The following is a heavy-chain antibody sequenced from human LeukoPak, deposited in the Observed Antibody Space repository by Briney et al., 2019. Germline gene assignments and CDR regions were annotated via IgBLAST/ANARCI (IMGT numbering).Heavy chain of an antibody. Sequence: GGSLRLSCVASGFTFSNYWMHWVRQAPGKGLVWVSRISSDGSSTSYADSVKGRFTISRDNAKNTLYLQMNSLRAEDTAVYYCARTAYSDYSLGFWGQGTLVTVSS. CDR2: ISSDGSST. D-gene: IGHD5-12*01. J-gene: IGHJ4*02. CDR3: ARTAYSDYSLGF. CDR1: GFTFSNYW. V-gene: IGHV3-74*01.